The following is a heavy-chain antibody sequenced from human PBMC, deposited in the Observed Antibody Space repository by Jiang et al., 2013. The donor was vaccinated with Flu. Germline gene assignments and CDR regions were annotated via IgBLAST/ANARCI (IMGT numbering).Heavy chain of an antibody. D-gene: IGHD6-13*01. V-gene: IGHV1-69*04. J-gene: IGHJ5*02. Sequence: SGAEVKKPGSSVKVSCKASGGTFSSYTISWVRQAPGQGLEWMGRIIPILGIANYAQKFQGRVTITADKSTSTAYMELSSLRSEDTAVYYCARAPLSRGVAAAETSPLFDPWGQGTLVTVSS. CDR1: GGTFSSYT. CDR3: ARAPLSRGVAAAETSPLFDP. CDR2: IIPILGIA.